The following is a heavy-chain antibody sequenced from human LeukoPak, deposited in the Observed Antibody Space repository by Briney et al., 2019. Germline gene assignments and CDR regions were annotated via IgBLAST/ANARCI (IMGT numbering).Heavy chain of an antibody. V-gene: IGHV4-59*01. D-gene: IGHD2-15*01. J-gene: IGHJ6*03. CDR3: ARRLYCSGGSCPIPYYYYYMDV. CDR1: GGSSSSYY. Sequence: PSETLSLXCTVSGGSSSSYYWSWIRRPPGKGLEWIGYIYYSGSTNYNPSLKSRVTISVDTSKNQFSLKLSSVTAADTAVYYCARRLYCSGGSCPIPYYYYYMDVWGKGTTVTVSS. CDR2: IYYSGST.